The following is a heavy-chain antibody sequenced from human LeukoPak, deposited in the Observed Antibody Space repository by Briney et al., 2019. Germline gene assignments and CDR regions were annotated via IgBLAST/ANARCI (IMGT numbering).Heavy chain of an antibody. V-gene: IGHV4-61*02. J-gene: IGHJ1*01. Sequence: SQTLSLTCTVSGDSISSGSFYWTWIRQPAGKGLERIGRIYTGGNTNYNPSLQSRVAISMDTSKNQFSLKLSSVTAADTAVYYCAKWERLNQVFFWGQGTLVAVSS. D-gene: IGHD1-26*01. CDR1: GDSISSGSFY. CDR2: IYTGGNT. CDR3: AKWERLNQVFF.